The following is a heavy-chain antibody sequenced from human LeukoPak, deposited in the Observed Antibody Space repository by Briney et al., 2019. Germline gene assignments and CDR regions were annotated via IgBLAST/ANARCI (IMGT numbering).Heavy chain of an antibody. CDR1: GFTFSSYE. D-gene: IGHD1-14*01. CDR3: AKSNTESQTTVGN. CDR2: VWSDGSNR. Sequence: GGSLRLSCAASGFTFSSYEMNWVRQAPGKGLEWIAVVWSDGSNRFYADSVEGRFTISRDNSKNTLYLQMNSLRAEDTAVYYCAKSNTESQTTVGNWGQGTLVSVSS. J-gene: IGHJ4*02. V-gene: IGHV3-33*06.